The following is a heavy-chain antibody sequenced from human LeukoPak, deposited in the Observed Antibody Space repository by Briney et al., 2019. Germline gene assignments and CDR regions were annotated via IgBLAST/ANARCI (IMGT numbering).Heavy chain of an antibody. D-gene: IGHD3-22*01. CDR2: ISYDGSNK. CDR1: GFTFSSYA. V-gene: IGHV3-30-3*01. CDR3: ARDPSHYYDSSGYWFDP. Sequence: GRFLRLSCAASGFTFSSYAMHWVRQAPGKGLEWVAGISYDGSNKYYADSVKVRFTIFRDNSKNTLYLQMNSLRAEDTAVYSCARDPSHYYDSSGYWFDPWGQGTLVTVSS. J-gene: IGHJ5*02.